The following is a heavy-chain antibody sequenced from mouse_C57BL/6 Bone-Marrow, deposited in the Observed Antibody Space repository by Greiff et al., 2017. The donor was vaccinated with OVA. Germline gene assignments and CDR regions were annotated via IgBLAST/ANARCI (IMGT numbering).Heavy chain of an antibody. CDR1: GFTFSSYA. CDR3: ARETTVVGDYAMDY. Sequence: EVMLVASGGGLVKPGGSLKLSCAASGFTFSSYAMSWVRQTPEKRLEWVATISDGGSYTYYPDNVKGRFTISRDNAKNNLYLQMSHLKSEDTAMYYCARETTVVGDYAMDYWGQGTSVTVSS. D-gene: IGHD1-1*01. J-gene: IGHJ4*01. V-gene: IGHV5-4*01. CDR2: ISDGGSYT.